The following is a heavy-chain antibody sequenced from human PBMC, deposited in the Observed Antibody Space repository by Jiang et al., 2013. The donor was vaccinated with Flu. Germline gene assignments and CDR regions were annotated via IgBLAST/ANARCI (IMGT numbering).Heavy chain of an antibody. CDR1: YV. J-gene: IGHJ4*02. CDR3: ARARYSGGYYCYFDQ. Sequence: YVMSWVRQVPGKGLEWVSAISGSGGTTYYADSVKGRFTISRDNSKNTLYVEMNSLRAEDTAVYYCARARYSGGYYCYFDQWGQGTLVTVSS. CDR2: ISGSGGTT. V-gene: IGHV3-23*01. D-gene: IGHD1-26*01.